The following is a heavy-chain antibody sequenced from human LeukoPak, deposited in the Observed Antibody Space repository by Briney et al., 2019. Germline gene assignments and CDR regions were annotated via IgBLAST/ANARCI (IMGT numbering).Heavy chain of an antibody. J-gene: IGHJ5*02. V-gene: IGHV4-4*07. CDR1: GGSISSYY. CDR3: ASGTFYCTNGVCYTWFDP. CDR2: IYTSGST. D-gene: IGHD2-8*01. Sequence: SETLSLTCTVSGGSISSYYWSWIRQPAGKGLEWIGRIYTSGSTNYNPSLKSRVTMSVDTSKNQFSLKLGSVTAADTAVYYCASGTFYCTNGVCYTWFDPWGQGTLVTVSS.